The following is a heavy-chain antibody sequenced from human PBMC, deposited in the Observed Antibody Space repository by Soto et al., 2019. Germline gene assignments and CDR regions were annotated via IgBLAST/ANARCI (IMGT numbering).Heavy chain of an antibody. CDR1: GGTFSSYD. CDR2: IIPIFGTA. J-gene: IGHJ6*02. CDR3: ARGPLDIVVVPAAGLDNYYYYGMDV. V-gene: IGHV1-69*01. Sequence: QVQLVQSGAEVKKPGSSVKVSCKASGGTFSSYDISWVRQAPGQGLEWMGGIIPIFGTANYAQKFQGRVTITADESTSTAYMELSSLRSEDTAVYYCARGPLDIVVVPAAGLDNYYYYGMDVWGQGTTVTVSS. D-gene: IGHD2-2*03.